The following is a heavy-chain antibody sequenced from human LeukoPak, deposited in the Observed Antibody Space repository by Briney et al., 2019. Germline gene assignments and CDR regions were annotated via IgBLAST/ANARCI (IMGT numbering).Heavy chain of an antibody. V-gene: IGHV3-11*05. J-gene: IGHJ4*02. Sequence: GGSLRLSCAASGLSYSDSYMTWIRQAPGKGLEWVSYISSSGSYTNYADSVQGRFTVSRDNAKNSLFLHMTSLRAEDTAVYYCAKDPPHVSWLFDYWGQGTLVTVSS. CDR2: ISSSGSYT. D-gene: IGHD3-16*01. CDR1: GLSYSDSY. CDR3: AKDPPHVSWLFDY.